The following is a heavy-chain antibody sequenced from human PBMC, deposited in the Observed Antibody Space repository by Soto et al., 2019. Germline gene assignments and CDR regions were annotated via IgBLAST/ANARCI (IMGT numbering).Heavy chain of an antibody. CDR3: AKEMTSGYYLFDY. Sequence: GGSLRLSCAASGFTFTSYAMSWVRQAPGKVLGWVSTISGTGGSTYYPDSVKGRFTISRDNSKNTVYLQMNSLRAEDAAVYYCAKEMTSGYYLFDYWGQGTLVTVSS. CDR2: ISGTGGST. D-gene: IGHD3-22*01. CDR1: GFTFTSYA. J-gene: IGHJ4*02. V-gene: IGHV3-23*01.